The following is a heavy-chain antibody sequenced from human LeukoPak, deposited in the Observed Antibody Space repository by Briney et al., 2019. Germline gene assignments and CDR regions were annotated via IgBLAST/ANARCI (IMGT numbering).Heavy chain of an antibody. V-gene: IGHV3-21*04. D-gene: IGHD3-10*01. CDR2: ITSSSRYI. Sequence: GGSLRLSCAASGFTFSSYSMNWGRQAPGKGLEGVSSITSSSRYIYYADSVKGRFTISRDNAKTSLYLQMNSLRAEDTAVYYCASGGRITMIRGVINYYYMDVWGKGTTVTISS. J-gene: IGHJ6*03. CDR3: ASGGRITMIRGVINYYYMDV. CDR1: GFTFSSYS.